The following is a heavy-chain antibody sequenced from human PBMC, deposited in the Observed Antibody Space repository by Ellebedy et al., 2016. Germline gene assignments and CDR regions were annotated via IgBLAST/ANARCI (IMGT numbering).Heavy chain of an antibody. D-gene: IGHD3-3*01. CDR3: AKDRYDLWSGYYLTDY. CDR1: GFTFHEYT. V-gene: IGHV3-43*01. Sequence: ETLSLTXAASGFTFHEYTMHWCRQTPGKGLEWVSLISWNGGSTYYADSVKGRFTISRDKSRNSLYLQMDTLRTEDTALYYCAKDRYDLWSGYYLTDYWGQGTLVTVSS. CDR2: ISWNGGST. J-gene: IGHJ4*02.